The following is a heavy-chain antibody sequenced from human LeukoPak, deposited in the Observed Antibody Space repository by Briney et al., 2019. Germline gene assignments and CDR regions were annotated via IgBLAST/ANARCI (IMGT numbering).Heavy chain of an antibody. J-gene: IGHJ4*02. CDR2: ISYDGSNK. CDR3: AREWGTRGY. D-gene: IGHD3-16*01. Sequence: GGSLRLSCAASGFTFRSYAMHWVRQAPGKGLEWVAVISYDGSNKYYADSVKGRFTISRDNSKNTLYLQMNSLRAEDTAVYYCAREWGTRGYWGQGTLVTVSS. CDR1: GFTFRSYA. V-gene: IGHV3-30*04.